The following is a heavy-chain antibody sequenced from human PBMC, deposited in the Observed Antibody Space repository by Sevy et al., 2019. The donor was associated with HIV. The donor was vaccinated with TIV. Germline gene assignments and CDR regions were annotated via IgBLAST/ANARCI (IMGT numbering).Heavy chain of an antibody. V-gene: IGHV3-72*01. CDR2: TRNKADGYTS. CDR3: ATHAGIAAAGRVFDY. CDR1: GFTFSDHY. D-gene: IGHD6-13*01. Sequence: GGSLRLSCVASGFTFSDHYMEWVRQAPGKGLEWVGGTRNKADGYTSEYAASVKGRFTITKDESKNSLYVHMHSLKTEDTAVYYCATHAGIAAAGRVFDYWGQGTLVTVSS. J-gene: IGHJ4*02.